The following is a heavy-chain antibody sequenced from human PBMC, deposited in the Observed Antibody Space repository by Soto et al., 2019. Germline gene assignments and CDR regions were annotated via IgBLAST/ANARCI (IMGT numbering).Heavy chain of an antibody. V-gene: IGHV1-8*01. CDR3: SMIVVVDDAFDI. CDR2: MNPNSGNT. CDR1: AYTFTSYD. J-gene: IGHJ3*02. Sequence: ASVKASCKASAYTFTSYDINWARQATGQGLEWMGWMNPNSGNTGYAQKFQSRVTMTRNTSISTAYMDLSSLRSEDTAVYYCSMIVVVDDAFDIWGQGTMVTVSS. D-gene: IGHD3-22*01.